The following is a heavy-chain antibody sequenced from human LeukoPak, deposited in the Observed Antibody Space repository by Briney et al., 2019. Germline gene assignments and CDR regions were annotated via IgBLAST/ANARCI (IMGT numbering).Heavy chain of an antibody. D-gene: IGHD3-10*01. CDR2: ISGSGGGT. J-gene: IGHJ4*02. CDR3: AKDLLWSPVFY. CDR1: GFTLSSYA. Sequence: AGGSLRLSCAASGFTLSSYAMSWVRQAPGKGLEWVSAISGSGGGTYYADSVKGRFTISRDNSKNTLYLQMNSLRAEDTAVYYCAKDLLWSPVFYWGQGTLVTVSS. V-gene: IGHV3-23*01.